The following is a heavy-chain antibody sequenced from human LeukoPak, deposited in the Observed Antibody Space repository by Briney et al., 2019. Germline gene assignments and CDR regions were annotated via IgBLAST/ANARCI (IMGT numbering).Heavy chain of an antibody. Sequence: PGGSLRLSCAASGFTFSNYEFNWVRQAPGKGLEWVSYISRSGRNIYYADSVKGRFTISRDNAKNSLYLQMNSLRAEDTAVYYCARDLVQLWSKDYWGQGTLVTVSS. CDR2: ISRSGRNI. V-gene: IGHV3-48*03. D-gene: IGHD5-18*01. J-gene: IGHJ4*02. CDR1: GFTFSNYE. CDR3: ARDLVQLWSKDY.